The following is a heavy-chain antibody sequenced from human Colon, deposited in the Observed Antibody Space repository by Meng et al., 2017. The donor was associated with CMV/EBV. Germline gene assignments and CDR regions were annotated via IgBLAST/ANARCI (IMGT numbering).Heavy chain of an antibody. CDR1: GCTFSAYY. D-gene: IGHD3-3*01. V-gene: IGHV1-2*06. CDR3: ARELESGGLDY. CDR2: INPISGGT. J-gene: IGHJ4*02. Sequence: SCKASGCTFSAYYIHWVRQAPGQGLEWVGRINPISGGTTYAQKFKGRVTLTRDTSISTDYMEVGSLTSDDTAVYFCARELESGGLDYWGQGTPVTVSS.